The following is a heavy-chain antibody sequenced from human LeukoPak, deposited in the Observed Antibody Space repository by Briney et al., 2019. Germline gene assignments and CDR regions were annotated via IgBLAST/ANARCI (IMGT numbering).Heavy chain of an antibody. CDR2: ISSSSSTV. Sequence: PGGSLRLSCAGGFTFSDYSMNWIRQAPGKRLEWVSYISSSSSTVYYTDSVKGRFPISRDNAKRSLYLQMNSLRAEHTAVYYCVGWGSDESWGQGTLVTVSS. J-gene: IGHJ5*02. D-gene: IGHD3-10*01. V-gene: IGHV3-48*01. CDR1: GFTFSDYS. CDR3: VGWGSDES.